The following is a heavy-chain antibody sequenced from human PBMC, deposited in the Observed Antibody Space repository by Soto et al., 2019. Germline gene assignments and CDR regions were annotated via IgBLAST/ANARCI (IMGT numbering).Heavy chain of an antibody. D-gene: IGHD3-9*01. CDR1: GFTFSSYS. J-gene: IGHJ4*02. CDR2: ISSSSSYI. V-gene: IGHV3-21*01. CDR3: ARTSHDILTGYYHFDY. Sequence: GGSLRLSCAASGFTFSSYSMNWVRQAPGKGLEWVSSISSSSSYIYYADSVKGRFTISRDNAKNSLYLQMNSPRAEDTAVYYCARTSHDILTGYYHFDYWGQGTLVTVSS.